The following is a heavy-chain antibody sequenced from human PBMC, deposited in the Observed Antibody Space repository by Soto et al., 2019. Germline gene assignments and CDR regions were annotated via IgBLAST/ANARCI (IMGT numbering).Heavy chain of an antibody. CDR1: GFTFSSYS. J-gene: IGHJ3*02. V-gene: IGHV3-21*01. Sequence: PGGSLRLSCAASGFTFSSYSMNWVRQAPGKGLEWVSSISSSSSYIYYADSVKGRFTISRDNAKNSLYLQMNSLRAEDTAVYYCARDLFHYGGEDDAFDIWGQGTMVTVSS. CDR2: ISSSSSYI. CDR3: ARDLFHYGGEDDAFDI. D-gene: IGHD2-21*01.